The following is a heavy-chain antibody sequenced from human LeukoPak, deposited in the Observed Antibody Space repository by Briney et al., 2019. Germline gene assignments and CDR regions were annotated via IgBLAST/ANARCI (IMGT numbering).Heavy chain of an antibody. CDR3: AKDDAWLQYGN. Sequence: PSETLSLTCTVSGYSISSGYYWGWIRQPPGKGLEWVSGISPNGVDTYYADSVKGRFTISRDNSKGTVYLQMNSLRPEDTAVYYCAKDDAWLQYGNWGRGTLVTVSS. V-gene: IGHV3-23*01. D-gene: IGHD5-24*01. CDR1: GYSISSGYY. J-gene: IGHJ4*02. CDR2: ISPNGVDT.